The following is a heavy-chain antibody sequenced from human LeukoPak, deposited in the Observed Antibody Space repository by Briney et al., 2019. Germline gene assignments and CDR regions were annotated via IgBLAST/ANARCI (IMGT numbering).Heavy chain of an antibody. J-gene: IGHJ6*03. CDR3: AKILGQQDSWYYYYYMDV. CDR2: INHSGST. Sequence: PSETLSLTCAVYGGSFSGYYWSWIRQPPGKGLEWIGEINHSGSTNYNPSLKSRVTISVDTSKNQFSLKLSSVTAADTAVYYCAKILGQQDSWYYYYYMDVWGKGTTVTISS. V-gene: IGHV4-34*01. D-gene: IGHD3-16*01. CDR1: GGSFSGYY.